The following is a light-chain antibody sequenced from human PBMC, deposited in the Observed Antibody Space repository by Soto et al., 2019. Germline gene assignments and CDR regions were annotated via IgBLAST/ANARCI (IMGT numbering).Light chain of an antibody. CDR2: GAS. CDR3: QHYGGSPLT. V-gene: IGKV3-20*01. CDR1: QSVSSSY. Sequence: EIVLTQSPGTLSLSPGERATLSCRASQSVSSSYLAWYQQKPGQAPRLLIHGASSRATGIPDRFSGSGSGTDFTLTISRLEPEDFAVYYCQHYGGSPLTFGQGTRLEIK. J-gene: IGKJ5*01.